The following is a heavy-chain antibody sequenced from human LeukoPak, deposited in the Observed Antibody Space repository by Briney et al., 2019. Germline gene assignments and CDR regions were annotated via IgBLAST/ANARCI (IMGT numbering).Heavy chain of an antibody. D-gene: IGHD2-15*01. CDR1: GYIFTSYG. J-gene: IGHJ4*02. Sequence: ASVTVSCKASGYIFTSYGISWVRQAPGQGLEWMGWINPYNGNTKYAQKFQGRVTMTTDTSANTAYMELSRLRSDDTAVYYCARELGYCSGGSCYLPDYWGQGTLVTVSS. CDR3: ARELGYCSGGSCYLPDY. CDR2: INPYNGNT. V-gene: IGHV1-18*01.